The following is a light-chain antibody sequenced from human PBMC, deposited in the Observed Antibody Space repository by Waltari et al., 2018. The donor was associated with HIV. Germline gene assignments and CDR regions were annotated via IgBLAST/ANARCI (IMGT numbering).Light chain of an antibody. V-gene: IGLV1-47*01. CDR1: SSNIGSNY. Sequence: QSVLTQPPSASGTPGQRVAISCSGSSSNIGSNYVYWYQQLPGTATKVLIYRSNQRPAGVPVRYAGSKSGTSASLAISALRSEDESDYYCATWDDSLSGPVFGGGTELTVL. CDR2: RSN. J-gene: IGLJ3*02. CDR3: ATWDDSLSGPV.